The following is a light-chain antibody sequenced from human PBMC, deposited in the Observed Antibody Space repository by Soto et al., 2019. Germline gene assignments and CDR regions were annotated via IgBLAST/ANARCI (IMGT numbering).Light chain of an antibody. J-gene: IGKJ4*01. Sequence: DIQMTQSPSSLSASVGDRVTITCRASQSISSYLNWYQQKPGKAPKLLIHAASTLQSGVPSRFSGSGSRTDFTLTISSLQPEDFATYYCQQAYTTPPLVFGGGTKVEI. CDR3: QQAYTTPPLV. CDR2: AAS. CDR1: QSISSY. V-gene: IGKV1-39*01.